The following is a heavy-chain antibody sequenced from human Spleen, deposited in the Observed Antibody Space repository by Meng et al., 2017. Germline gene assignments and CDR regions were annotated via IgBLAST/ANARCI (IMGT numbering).Heavy chain of an antibody. J-gene: IGHJ6*02. CDR2: FDPENTEK. CDR1: GYTLTELS. CDR3: ARDPVLRFYDYYYYGMDV. Sequence: ASVKVSCKVSGYTLTELSLHWVRQAPGKGLEWRGGFDPENTEKIYAQRFQGRVTMTEDTSTDTAYMELSSLRSDDTAVYYCARDPVLRFYDYYYYGMDVWGQGTTVIVSS. V-gene: IGHV1-24*01. D-gene: IGHD3-3*01.